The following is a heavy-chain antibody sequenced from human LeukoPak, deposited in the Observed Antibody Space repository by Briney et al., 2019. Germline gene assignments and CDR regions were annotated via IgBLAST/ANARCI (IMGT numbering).Heavy chain of an antibody. CDR1: GFTFSSYS. J-gene: IGHJ4*02. Sequence: GGSLTLSCAASGFTFSSYSMHWVRQAPGKGLGYVSAISSNGGSRYYANSVKGRFTISRDNSKNRLYLQMGSLRTEDMAVYYCASVYGDYGGGYSYWGQGTLVTVSS. CDR2: ISSNGGSR. V-gene: IGHV3-64*01. CDR3: ASVYGDYGGGYSY. D-gene: IGHD4-17*01.